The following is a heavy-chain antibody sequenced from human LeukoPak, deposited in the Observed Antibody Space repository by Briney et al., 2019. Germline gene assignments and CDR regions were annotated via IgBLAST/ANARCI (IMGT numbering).Heavy chain of an antibody. CDR1: GGTFGSYA. D-gene: IGHD3-22*01. CDR2: IIPIFGTA. V-gene: IGHV1-69*06. J-gene: IGHJ2*01. Sequence: ASVKVSCKASGGTFGSYAISWVRQAPGQGLEWMGGIIPIFGTANYAQKFQGRVTITADKSTSTAYMELSSLRSEDTAVYYCATSEITMIVVVEHWYFDLWGRGTLVTVSS. CDR3: ATSEITMIVVVEHWYFDL.